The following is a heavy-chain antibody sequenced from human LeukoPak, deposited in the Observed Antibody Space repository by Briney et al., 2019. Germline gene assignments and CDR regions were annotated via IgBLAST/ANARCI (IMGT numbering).Heavy chain of an antibody. CDR2: IYHSGST. D-gene: IGHD3-10*01. J-gene: IGHJ5*02. CDR1: GGSISSGDYY. Sequence: SQTLSLTCTVSGGSISSGDYYWSWIRQPPGKGLEWIGYIYHSGSTYYNPSLKSRVTISVDRSKNQFSLKLSSVTAADTAVYYCARDSGAGLQYSWFDPWGQGTLVTVSS. CDR3: ARDSGAGLQYSWFDP. V-gene: IGHV4-30-4*01.